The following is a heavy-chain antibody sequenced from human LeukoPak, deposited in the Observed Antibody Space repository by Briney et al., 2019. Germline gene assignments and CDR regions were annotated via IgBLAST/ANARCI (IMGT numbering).Heavy chain of an antibody. D-gene: IGHD1-26*01. J-gene: IGHJ4*02. CDR1: GYTFSSYH. V-gene: IGHV1-46*01. CDR2: INPSFNPGVDVT. CDR3: ARAWESIAGYYFDY. Sequence: ASVRVSCKASGYTFSSYHIHWVRQAPGQGLEWMGKINPSFNPGVDVTSYAQKFQGRVTMTRDTSTNTVYMELSSLRSEDTAVYYCARAWESIAGYYFDYWGQGTLVTVSS.